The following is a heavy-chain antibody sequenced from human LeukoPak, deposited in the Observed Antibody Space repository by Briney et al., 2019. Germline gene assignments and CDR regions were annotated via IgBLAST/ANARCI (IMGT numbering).Heavy chain of an antibody. Sequence: SVKVSCKASGYTFTSYGISWVRQAPGQGLEWMGGIIPIFGTANYAQKFQGRVTITADESTSTAYMELSSLRSGDTAVYYCARATLTTTRPYYYMDVWGKGTTVTVSS. V-gene: IGHV1-69*13. CDR2: IIPIFGTA. D-gene: IGHD1-14*01. CDR3: ARATLTTTRPYYYMDV. CDR1: GYTFTSYG. J-gene: IGHJ6*03.